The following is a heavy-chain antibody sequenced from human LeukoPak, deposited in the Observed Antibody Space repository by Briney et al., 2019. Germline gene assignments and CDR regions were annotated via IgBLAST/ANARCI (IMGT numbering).Heavy chain of an antibody. CDR1: GGTSISYT. Sequence: SVKVSCKASGGTSISYTISWVRQAPGQGLEWMGRIIPILGIANYAQKFQGRVTITAYKSTSTAYMELSSLRSEEAAVYYCARHPPDYYDSSGYYFPFDPWGEGPLVTVSS. CDR2: IIPILGIA. J-gene: IGHJ5*02. D-gene: IGHD3-22*01. CDR3: ARHPPDYYDSSGYYFPFDP. V-gene: IGHV1-69*02.